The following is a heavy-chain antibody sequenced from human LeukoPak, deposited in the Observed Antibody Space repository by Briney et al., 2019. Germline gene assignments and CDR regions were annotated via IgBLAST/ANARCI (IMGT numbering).Heavy chain of an antibody. J-gene: IGHJ4*02. CDR3: ATDLGGYSGYDFASFDY. Sequence: SETLSLTCTVSGGSISSYYWGWIRQPPGKGLECIGSIHYSGSTYYNPSLKSRVTISVDTSKNQFSLRVSSVTAADTAVYYCATDLGGYSGYDFASFDYWGQGTLVTVSS. V-gene: IGHV4-39*01. CDR2: IHYSGST. D-gene: IGHD5-12*01. CDR1: GGSISSYY.